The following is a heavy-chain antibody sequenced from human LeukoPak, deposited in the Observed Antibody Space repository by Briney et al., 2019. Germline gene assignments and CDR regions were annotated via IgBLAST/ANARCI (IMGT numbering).Heavy chain of an antibody. Sequence: GGSLRLSCAASGFTFTSYSMNWVRQAPGKGLEWVSTISGGGGSTYYADSVKGWFTISRDNSKNTLYLQVNSLKAEDTAVYYCAKGGKWDVTPFDYWGQGTLVTVSS. CDR1: GFTFTSYS. J-gene: IGHJ4*02. D-gene: IGHD1-26*01. CDR3: AKGGKWDVTPFDY. V-gene: IGHV3-23*01. CDR2: ISGGGGST.